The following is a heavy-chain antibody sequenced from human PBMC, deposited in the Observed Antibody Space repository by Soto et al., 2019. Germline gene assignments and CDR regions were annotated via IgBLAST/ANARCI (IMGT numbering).Heavy chain of an antibody. J-gene: IGHJ5*02. D-gene: IGHD3-22*01. V-gene: IGHV5-51*01. CDR2: IFPSDSNT. Sequence: PGESLKISCRTSGYRFTSYWIAWVRQMPGKGLEWMGFIFPSDSNTRYSPSFQGQVTISADRSTSTGFLQWASLKASDTAVYFCAGTDKSGYFNWFDPWGQGSRGTVAS. CDR1: GYRFTSYW. CDR3: AGTDKSGYFNWFDP.